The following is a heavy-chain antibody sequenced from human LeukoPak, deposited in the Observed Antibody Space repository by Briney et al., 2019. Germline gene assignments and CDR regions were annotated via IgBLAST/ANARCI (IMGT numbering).Heavy chain of an antibody. CDR3: AKTGDDGVYFDY. J-gene: IGHJ4*02. Sequence: GRSLRLSCAASGFTFSSYGMHWVRQAPGKGLEWVAVISYDGSNKYYADSVKGRFTISRDNSKNTLYLQMNSLRAGDTAVYYCAKTGDDGVYFDYWGQGTLVTVSS. D-gene: IGHD7-27*01. CDR2: ISYDGSNK. V-gene: IGHV3-30*18. CDR1: GFTFSSYG.